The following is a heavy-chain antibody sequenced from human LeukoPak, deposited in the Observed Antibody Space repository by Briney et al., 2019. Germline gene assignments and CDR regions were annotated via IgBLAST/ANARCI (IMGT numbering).Heavy chain of an antibody. CDR1: GFTFSSYG. J-gene: IGHJ4*02. CDR2: IWYDGSNK. V-gene: IGHV3-33*06. Sequence: GGSLRLSCAASGFTFSSYGMHWVRQAPGKGLEWVAVIWYDGSNKYYADSVEGRFTISRDNSKNTLYLQMNSLRAEDTAVYYCAKETFSSGWYYFDYWGQGTLVTVSS. CDR3: AKETFSSGWYYFDY. D-gene: IGHD6-19*01.